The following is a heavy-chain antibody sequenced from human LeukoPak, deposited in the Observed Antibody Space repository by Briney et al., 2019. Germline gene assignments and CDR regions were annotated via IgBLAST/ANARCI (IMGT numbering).Heavy chain of an antibody. CDR3: ARSQSFLNYYDRSGYYY. Sequence: PGGSLRLSCAASGFTFSDYYMSWFRQAPGKGLEWVSYISHNGDTIYYADSVKGRFTVSSDNAKNSLYLQMSSLRADDTALYYCARSQSFLNYYDRSGYYYWGQGTLVTAAS. CDR1: GFTFSDYY. J-gene: IGHJ4*02. CDR2: ISHNGDTI. V-gene: IGHV3-11*01. D-gene: IGHD3-22*01.